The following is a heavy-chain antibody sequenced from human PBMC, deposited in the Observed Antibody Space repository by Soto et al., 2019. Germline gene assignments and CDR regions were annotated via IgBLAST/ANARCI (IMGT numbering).Heavy chain of an antibody. J-gene: IGHJ4*01. CDR3: ARDWTHYDSSGPGDY. CDR2: INAGNGDT. Sequence: SLKVYCKASGYTITRYPVRWGSKKTGQGLEWMGWINAGNGDTKYSQKFQGRVTITRDTSASTAYMELSSLRSEDTAVYYCARDWTHYDSSGPGDYWCHGTMVTV. D-gene: IGHD3-22*01. V-gene: IGHV1-3*01. CDR1: GYTITRYP.